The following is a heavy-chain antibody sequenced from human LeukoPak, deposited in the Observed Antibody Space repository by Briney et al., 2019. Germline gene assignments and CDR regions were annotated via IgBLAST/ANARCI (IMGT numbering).Heavy chain of an antibody. CDR3: ARAMSIAARLHTIFDY. J-gene: IGHJ4*02. CDR2: FYHGGST. CDR1: GYSISTGYY. V-gene: IGHV4-38-2*02. Sequence: SETLSLTCTVSGYSISTGYYWDWIRQPPGKGLGWIGIFYHGGSTYYNPSLKSRVTISVDTSKNQFSLKLSSVTAADTAVYYCARAMSIAARLHTIFDYWGQGTLVTVSS. D-gene: IGHD6-6*01.